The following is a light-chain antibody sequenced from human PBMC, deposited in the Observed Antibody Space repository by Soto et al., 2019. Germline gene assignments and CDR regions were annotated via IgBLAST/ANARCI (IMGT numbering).Light chain of an antibody. V-gene: IGKV1-39*01. CDR3: QQANSFPIT. CDR1: QSISSY. CDR2: DVS. Sequence: DIQMTQSPSSLSASVGDRVTITCRASQSISSYLNWYQQKPGKAPKLLIYDVSSLKSGVPSRFSGSGSGTEFTLTISSLQPDDFATYYCQQANSFPITFGQGTRLEIK. J-gene: IGKJ5*01.